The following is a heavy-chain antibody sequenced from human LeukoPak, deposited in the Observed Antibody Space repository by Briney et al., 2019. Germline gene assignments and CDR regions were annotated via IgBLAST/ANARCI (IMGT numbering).Heavy chain of an antibody. Sequence: PSETLSLTCTVSGGSISSYYWSWIRQPAGKGLEWIGRIYTSGSTNYSPSLKSRVTMSVDTSKNQFSLKLSSVTAADTAVYYCARHARYYDFWSGYAIDYWGQGTLVTVSS. J-gene: IGHJ4*02. CDR1: GGSISSYY. CDR2: IYTSGST. V-gene: IGHV4-4*07. CDR3: ARHARYYDFWSGYAIDY. D-gene: IGHD3-3*01.